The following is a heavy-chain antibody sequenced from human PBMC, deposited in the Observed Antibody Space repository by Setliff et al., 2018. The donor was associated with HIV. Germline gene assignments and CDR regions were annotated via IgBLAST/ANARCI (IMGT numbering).Heavy chain of an antibody. CDR1: GFTFSSYA. D-gene: IGHD1-26*01. V-gene: IGHV3-23*01. J-gene: IGHJ5*02. CDR2: ISGSGGTT. Sequence: PGGSLRLSCAASGFTFSSYAMSWVRQAPGKGLEWVSVISGSGGTTYYADSVKGRFTISRDNSKNTLYLQMNSLRAEDTAVYYCAKDMGGSYYLWGQGTLVTVSS. CDR3: AKDMGGSYYL.